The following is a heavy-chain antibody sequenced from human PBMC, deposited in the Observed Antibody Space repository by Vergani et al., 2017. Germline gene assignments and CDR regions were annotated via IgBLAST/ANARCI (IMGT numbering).Heavy chain of an antibody. CDR1: GYTFTGYY. D-gene: IGHD2-21*01. CDR2: INPNSGGT. CDR3: ARESAYCVGDCFSRGWFDP. V-gene: IGHV1-2*02. Sequence: QVQLVQSGAEVKKPGASVKVSCKASGYTFTGYYMHWVRQAPGQGLEWMGWINPNSGGTNYAQKFQGRVTMTRYTSISTAYMELSRLRSDDTAVYYCARESAYCVGDCFSRGWFDPWSQGTLVTVSS. J-gene: IGHJ5*01.